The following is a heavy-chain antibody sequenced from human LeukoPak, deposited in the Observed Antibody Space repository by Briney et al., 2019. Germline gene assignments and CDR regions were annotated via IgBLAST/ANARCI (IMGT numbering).Heavy chain of an antibody. J-gene: IGHJ3*02. Sequence: ASVEVSCKASGYTFTGYYLHWVRQAPGQGLEWMGWINPNSGGTNYAQKFQGRVTMTRDTSISTAYMELSRLRSDDTAVYYCARDLAAASGFDIWGQGTLVTVSS. CDR1: GYTFTGYY. CDR3: ARDLAAASGFDI. V-gene: IGHV1-2*02. CDR2: INPNSGGT. D-gene: IGHD6-13*01.